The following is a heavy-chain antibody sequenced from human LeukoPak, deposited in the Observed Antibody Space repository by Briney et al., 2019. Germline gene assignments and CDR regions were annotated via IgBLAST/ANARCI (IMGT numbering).Heavy chain of an antibody. V-gene: IGHV4-39*01. Sequence: SETLSLTCTVSGGSISSYYWGWIRQPPGKGLEGIGSIYYSGSTYYNPSLKSRVTISVDTSRNQFSLKLSSVTAADTAVYYCARRVGEWLIRYNWFDPRGQGTLVTVSS. D-gene: IGHD3-22*01. J-gene: IGHJ5*02. CDR3: ARRVGEWLIRYNWFDP. CDR2: IYYSGST. CDR1: GGSISSYY.